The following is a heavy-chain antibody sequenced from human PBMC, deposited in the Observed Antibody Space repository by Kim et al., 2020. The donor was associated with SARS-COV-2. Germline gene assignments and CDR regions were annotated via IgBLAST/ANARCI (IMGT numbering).Heavy chain of an antibody. D-gene: IGHD2-15*01. CDR3: AREQWGGTLLYYFDY. Sequence: SVKVSCKASGGTFSSYAISWVRQAPGQGLEWMGGIIPIFGTANYAQKFQGRVTITADESTSTAYMELSSLRSEDTAVYYCAREQWGGTLLYYFDYWGQGTLVTVSS. CDR1: GGTFSSYA. V-gene: IGHV1-69*13. J-gene: IGHJ4*02. CDR2: IIPIFGTA.